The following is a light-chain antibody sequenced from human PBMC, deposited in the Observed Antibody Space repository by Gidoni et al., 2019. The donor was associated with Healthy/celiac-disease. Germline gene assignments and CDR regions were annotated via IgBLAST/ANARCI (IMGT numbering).Light chain of an antibody. CDR2: AAS. J-gene: IGKJ1*01. Sequence: DIQMTQSPSSLSASVGDRVTITCRASQSISSYLNWYLQKPGKAPKLLIYAASSLQSGVPSRFSGSGSGTDFTLTISSLQPEDFATYYCQQSYSTPKFGQGTKVEIK. CDR3: QQSYSTPK. V-gene: IGKV1-39*01. CDR1: QSISSY.